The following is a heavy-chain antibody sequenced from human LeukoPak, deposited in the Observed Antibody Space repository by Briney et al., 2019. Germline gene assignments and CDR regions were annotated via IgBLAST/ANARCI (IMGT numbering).Heavy chain of an antibody. CDR3: ARDLAGPPMVRGVTRPKGPFDY. D-gene: IGHD3-10*01. V-gene: IGHV4-34*01. J-gene: IGHJ4*02. CDR2: FNHRGST. CDR1: GGSFSGFY. Sequence: SETLSLTCAVYGGSFSGFYWSWIRHPPGKGVEWIGEFNHRGSTNYNRSLKSRVTISEDKSKNQSSLKLSSVTAADTAVYYCARDLAGPPMVRGVTRPKGPFDYWGQGNLVTVSS.